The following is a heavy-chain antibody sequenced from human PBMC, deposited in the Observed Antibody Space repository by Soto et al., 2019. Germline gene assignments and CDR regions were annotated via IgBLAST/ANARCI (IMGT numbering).Heavy chain of an antibody. D-gene: IGHD3-22*01. J-gene: IGHJ4*02. CDR3: AGNCYGSSGYYYVDY. Sequence: QVQLVQSGAEVKKPGASVKVSCKASGYTFTGYYMHWVRQAPGQGLEWMGWINPNSGDTNYAQKFQGRFTMTRDTSIRTAYMELRRLRSDDTAVYYCAGNCYGSSGYYYVDYWGQGTLVTVSS. CDR2: INPNSGDT. CDR1: GYTFTGYY. V-gene: IGHV1-2*02.